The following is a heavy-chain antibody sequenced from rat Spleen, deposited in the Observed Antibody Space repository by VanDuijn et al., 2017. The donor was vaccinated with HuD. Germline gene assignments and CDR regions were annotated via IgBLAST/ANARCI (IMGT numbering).Heavy chain of an antibody. V-gene: IGHV3-1*01. Sequence: EVQLQESGPGLVKPSQSLSLTCSVTGYSITSNYWGWIRKFPGNKMEWIGHISYSGTISYNQSLKSRISITRETSKNQFFLQLNSVTSEDTATYYCARVRGVMDAWGQGASVTVSS. CDR3: ARVRGVMDA. J-gene: IGHJ4*01. CDR2: ISYSGTI. CDR1: GYSITSNY. D-gene: IGHD1-11*01.